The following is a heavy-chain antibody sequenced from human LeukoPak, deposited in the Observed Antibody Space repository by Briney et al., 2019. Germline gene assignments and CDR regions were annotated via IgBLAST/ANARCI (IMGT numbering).Heavy chain of an antibody. D-gene: IGHD3-10*01. V-gene: IGHV3-66*01. CDR1: GFTVSSNY. Sequence: GGSLRLSCAASGFTVSSNYMSWVRQAPGKGLEWDSVIYSGGSTYYADSVKGRFTISRDTSSNTLYLEMNSLRAEDTAFYYCAREPSGNSYRGDFDYWGQGTLVSVSS. CDR3: AREPSGNSYRGDFDY. CDR2: IYSGGST. J-gene: IGHJ4*02.